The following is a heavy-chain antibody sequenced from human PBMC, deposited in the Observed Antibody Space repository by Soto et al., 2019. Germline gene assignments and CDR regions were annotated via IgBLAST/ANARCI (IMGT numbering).Heavy chain of an antibody. CDR1: GYTFTSYA. Sequence: ASVKVSCKASGYTFTSYAMHWVRQAPGQRLEWMGWINAGNGNTKYSQKFQGRVTITRDTSASTAYMELSSLRSEDTAVYYCARGLIHLGEHDYWGQGTLVTVSS. CDR2: INAGNGNT. D-gene: IGHD3-16*01. J-gene: IGHJ4*02. CDR3: ARGLIHLGEHDY. V-gene: IGHV1-3*01.